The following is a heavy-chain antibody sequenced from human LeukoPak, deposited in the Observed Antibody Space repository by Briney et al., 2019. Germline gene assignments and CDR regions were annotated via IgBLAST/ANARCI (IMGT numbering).Heavy chain of an antibody. CDR1: GGSISSSNW. CDR3: AREVYGGVDY. J-gene: IGHJ4*02. Sequence: ASGTLSLTCAVSGGSISSSNWWSWVRQPPGKGLEWIGYIYYSGSTNYNPSLKSRVTISVDTSKNQFSLKLSSVTAADTAVYYCAREVYGGVDYWGQGTLVTVSS. V-gene: IGHV4-4*02. D-gene: IGHD5/OR15-5a*01. CDR2: IYYSGST.